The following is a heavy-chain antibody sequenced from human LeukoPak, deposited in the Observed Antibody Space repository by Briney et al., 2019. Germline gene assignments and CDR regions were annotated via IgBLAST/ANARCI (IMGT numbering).Heavy chain of an antibody. CDR1: GGSFSGYY. Sequence: PSETLSLTCAVYGGSFSGYYWSWIRQPPGKGLEWIGEINHSGSTNYNPSLKSRVTISVDTSKNQFSLKLSSVTAADTAVYYCATSPLYCSGGSCYQGYFDYWGQGTLVTVSS. CDR3: ATSPLYCSGGSCYQGYFDY. CDR2: INHSGST. J-gene: IGHJ4*02. D-gene: IGHD2-15*01. V-gene: IGHV4-34*01.